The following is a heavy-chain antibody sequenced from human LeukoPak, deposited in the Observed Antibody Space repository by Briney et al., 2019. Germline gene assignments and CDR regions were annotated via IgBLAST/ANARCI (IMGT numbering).Heavy chain of an antibody. J-gene: IGHJ4*02. D-gene: IGHD3-10*01. V-gene: IGHV3-33*01. CDR1: GFTFSSYG. CDR2: IWYDGSNK. Sequence: GGSLRLSCAAFGFTFSSYGMHWVRQAPGKGLEWVAVIWYDGSNKYYADSVKGRFTISRDDSKNTLYLQMNSLRAEDTAVYYCARGEMVRGVIDTWYFDYWGQGTLVTVSS. CDR3: ARGEMVRGVIDTWYFDY.